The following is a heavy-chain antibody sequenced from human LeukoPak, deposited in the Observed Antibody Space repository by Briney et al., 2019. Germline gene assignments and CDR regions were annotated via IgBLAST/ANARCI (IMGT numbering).Heavy chain of an antibody. CDR2: IYYSGST. CDR1: GGSISSSSYY. Sequence: PSETLSLTCTVSGGSISSSSYYWGWIRQPPARGLEWIGSIYYSGSTYCNPSLKSRVTISVDTSKNQFSLKLSSVTAADTAVYYCARWSAVAGRSFDYWGQGTLVTVSS. V-gene: IGHV4-39*01. CDR3: ARWSAVAGRSFDY. D-gene: IGHD6-19*01. J-gene: IGHJ4*02.